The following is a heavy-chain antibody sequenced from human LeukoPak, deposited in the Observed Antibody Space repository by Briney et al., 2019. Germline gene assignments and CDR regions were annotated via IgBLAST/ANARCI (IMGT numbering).Heavy chain of an antibody. CDR3: AREIADTTMIRGYYYGMDV. CDR1: GFTFSTYS. J-gene: IGHJ6*02. Sequence: NAGGSLRLSCAASGFTFSTYSMNWVRQAPGKGLEWVSSITSSSSYIYYADSVKGRFTISRDNAKNSLYLQMNSLRAEDAAIYYCAREIADTTMIRGYYYGMDVWGQGTTVTVSS. D-gene: IGHD5-18*01. CDR2: ITSSSSYI. V-gene: IGHV3-21*01.